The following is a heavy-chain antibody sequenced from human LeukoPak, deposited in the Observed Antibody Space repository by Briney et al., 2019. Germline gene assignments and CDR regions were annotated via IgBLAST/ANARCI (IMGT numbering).Heavy chain of an antibody. J-gene: IGHJ3*02. CDR1: GYSFTGYY. CDR2: IIPIFGTA. CDR3: ARDETHYGDYADAFDI. Sequence: SVKVSCKASGYSFTGYYMHWVRQAPGQGLEWMGGIIPIFGTANYAQKFQGRVTITADKSTSTAYMELSGLRSEDTAVYYCARDETHYGDYADAFDIWGQGTMVTVSS. V-gene: IGHV1-69*06. D-gene: IGHD4-17*01.